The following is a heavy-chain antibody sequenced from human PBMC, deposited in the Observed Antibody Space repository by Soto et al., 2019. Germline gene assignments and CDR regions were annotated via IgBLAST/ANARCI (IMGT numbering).Heavy chain of an antibody. CDR3: ARDRDDYGSGNYYNRIYF. D-gene: IGHD3-10*01. J-gene: IGHJ4*02. CDR2: IIPIFGTP. CDR1: GGIFSTYA. V-gene: IGHV1-69*01. Sequence: QVQLVQSGAEVKKPGSSVKVSCKASGGIFSTYAISWLRRAPGQGLEWLGGIIPIFGTPNYAQRFPGIVTISAEESTSTAYMELSRTRSEDTAVYYCARDRDDYGSGNYYNRIYFWGQGTLGTVSS.